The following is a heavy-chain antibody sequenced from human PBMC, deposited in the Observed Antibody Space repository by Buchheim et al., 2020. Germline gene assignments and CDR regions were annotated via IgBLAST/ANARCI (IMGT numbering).Heavy chain of an antibody. V-gene: IGHV3-33*01. CDR3: ARDRSDYYYYYGMDV. J-gene: IGHJ6*02. CDR2: IWYDGSNK. CDR1: GFTFSSYG. Sequence: QVQLVESGGGVVQPGRSLRLSCAASGFTFSSYGMHWVRQAPGKGLEWVAVIWYDGSNKYYADSVKGRFTISRDNSKNTLYLQMNSLGAEDTAVYYCARDRSDYYYYYGMDVWGQGTT. D-gene: IGHD3-3*01.